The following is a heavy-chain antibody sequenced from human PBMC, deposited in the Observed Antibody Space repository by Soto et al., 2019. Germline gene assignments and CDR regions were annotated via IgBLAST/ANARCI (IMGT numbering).Heavy chain of an antibody. D-gene: IGHD3-22*01. J-gene: IGHJ6*02. V-gene: IGHV1-18*01. CDR3: ARGGYYDSSGSRNYHYYGMNV. Sequence: QVQLVQSGGEVKKPGASVKVSCKASGYTFSSYGINWVRQAPGQGLEWLGWISPYDGNTKYAQILQGRVSMTTDTSTKTAYMEVGSLRFDDTAVYYCARGGYYDSSGSRNYHYYGMNVWGQGTTVTVSS. CDR1: GYTFSSYG. CDR2: ISPYDGNT.